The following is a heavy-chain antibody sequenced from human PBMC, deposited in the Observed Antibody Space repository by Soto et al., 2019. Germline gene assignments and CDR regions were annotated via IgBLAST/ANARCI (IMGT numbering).Heavy chain of an antibody. Sequence: EVRLVASGGGLVQPGGSLRLSCAASGFSFSAYWMAWVRQAPGKGLEWVANIKQDGSEKYYVDSVKGRFTISRDNAESSLYLQMDSLKVEDTAVYHCARLEEWLLRDYWGQGTLVTVS. CDR1: GFSFSAYW. J-gene: IGHJ4*02. V-gene: IGHV3-7*01. D-gene: IGHD6-19*01. CDR3: ARLEEWLLRDY. CDR2: IKQDGSEK.